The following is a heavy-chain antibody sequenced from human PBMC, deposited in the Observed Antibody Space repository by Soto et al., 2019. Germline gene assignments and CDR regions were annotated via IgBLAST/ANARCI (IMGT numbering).Heavy chain of an antibody. V-gene: IGHV3-48*02. J-gene: IGHJ3*02. CDR3: ARDFTLVGATLEHAFDI. Sequence: EVQLVESGGGLVQPGGSLRLSCAASGFTFSSYSMNWVRQAPGKGLEWVSYISSSSSTIYYADSVKGRFTISRDNAKNSLYLQMNSLRDEDTAVYFCARDFTLVGATLEHAFDIWGQGTMVTVSS. D-gene: IGHD1-26*01. CDR1: GFTFSSYS. CDR2: ISSSSSTI.